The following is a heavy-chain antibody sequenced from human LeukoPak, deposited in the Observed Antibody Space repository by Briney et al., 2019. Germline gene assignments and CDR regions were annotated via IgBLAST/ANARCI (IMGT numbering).Heavy chain of an antibody. CDR1: GVTVRSNY. V-gene: IGHV3-66*01. Sequence: GGSLRLSCAVSGVTVRSNYMSWVRQAPGKGLEWVSIISGDDKTDYADSVKGRFTVSKDNSRNTLYLQMNGLRVEDTAVYYCARPPHIGSSLDYWGQGTLVTVSS. J-gene: IGHJ4*02. CDR2: ISGDDKT. D-gene: IGHD1-26*01. CDR3: ARPPHIGSSLDY.